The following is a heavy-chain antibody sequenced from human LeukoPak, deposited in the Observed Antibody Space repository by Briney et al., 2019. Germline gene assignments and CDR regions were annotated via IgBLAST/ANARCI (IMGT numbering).Heavy chain of an antibody. J-gene: IGHJ4*02. CDR2: ISGSGGST. Sequence: AGGSLRLSCAASGFTFSSYAMSWVRQAPGKGLEWVSAISGSGGSTYYADSVKGRFTISRDNSKNTLYLQMNSLRAEDTAVYYCARPYSSSSDYYFDYWGQGTLVTVSS. D-gene: IGHD6-6*01. V-gene: IGHV3-23*01. CDR1: GFTFSSYA. CDR3: ARPYSSSSDYYFDY.